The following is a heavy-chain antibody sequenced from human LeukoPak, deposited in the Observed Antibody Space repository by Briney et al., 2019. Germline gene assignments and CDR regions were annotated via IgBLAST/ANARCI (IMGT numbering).Heavy chain of an antibody. D-gene: IGHD5-18*01. CDR1: GGSISSSNW. Sequence: SETLSLTCAVSGGSISSSNWWSWVRQPPGKGLEWIGEIYHSGSTNYNPSLKSRVTISVDKSKNQFSLKLSSVTAADTAVYYCARHSTAGHSYGLFDYWGQGTLVTVYS. CDR2: IYHSGST. V-gene: IGHV4-4*02. CDR3: ARHSTAGHSYGLFDY. J-gene: IGHJ4*02.